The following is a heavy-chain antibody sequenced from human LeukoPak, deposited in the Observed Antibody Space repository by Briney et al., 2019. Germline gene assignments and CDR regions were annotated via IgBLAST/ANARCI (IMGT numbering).Heavy chain of an antibody. CDR3: AKDRVPDSGYDIDY. CDR1: GFTVSGYG. CDR2: MYEGGGVI. J-gene: IGHJ4*02. D-gene: IGHD5-12*01. Sequence: GRSLRLSCAASGFTVSGYGMYVVRHAPRKGLEWVAGMYEGGGVIKYADSGKGRFTISRDNSANILYLQMDSLRVEDTAMYYCAKDRVPDSGYDIDYWGQGTLVTVSS. V-gene: IGHV3-NL1*01.